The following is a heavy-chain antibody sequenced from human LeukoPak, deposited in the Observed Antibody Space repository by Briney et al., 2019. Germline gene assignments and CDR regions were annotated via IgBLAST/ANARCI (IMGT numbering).Heavy chain of an antibody. CDR2: IYGSNNNT. J-gene: IGHJ4*02. CDR3: AKGISGSCYTGLGF. Sequence: GGSLRLSCAASGFTFSSFALGWVRLAPGKGLQWISCIYGSNNNTYYTDSVTGRFTISRDNSKTTLFLQMNSLRAEDTAVYYCAKGISGSCYTGLGFWGQGTLVTVSS. D-gene: IGHD2-2*02. V-gene: IGHV3-23*05. CDR1: GFTFSSFA.